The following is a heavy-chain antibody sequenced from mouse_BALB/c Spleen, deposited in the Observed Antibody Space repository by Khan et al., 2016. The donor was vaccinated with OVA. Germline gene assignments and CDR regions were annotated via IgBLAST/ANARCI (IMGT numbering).Heavy chain of an antibody. CDR1: GYSITSDYA. V-gene: IGHV3-2*02. Sequence: EVQLQESGPGLVKPSQSLSLTCTVTGYSITSDYAWNWIRQFPGNKLEWMGFISYSGNTNYNPSLKSRISITRDTSKNQFFLQLNSVTTEDTATYYCARVYGGDFDYWGRGTTLTVSS. D-gene: IGHD1-1*01. CDR3: ARVYGGDFDY. J-gene: IGHJ2*01. CDR2: ISYSGNT.